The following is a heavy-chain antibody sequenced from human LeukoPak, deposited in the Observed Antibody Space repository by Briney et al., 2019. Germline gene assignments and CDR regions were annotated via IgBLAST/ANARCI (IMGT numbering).Heavy chain of an antibody. V-gene: IGHV3-30*18. J-gene: IGHJ6*02. Sequence: QTGGSLRLSCAASGFTFSSYGMHWVRQAPGKGLEWVAVISYDGSNKYYADSVKGRSTISRDNSKNTLYLQMNSLRAEDTAVYYCAKGDGSSWYFYYYYGMDVWGQGTTVTVSS. D-gene: IGHD6-13*01. CDR2: ISYDGSNK. CDR3: AKGDGSSWYFYYYYGMDV. CDR1: GFTFSSYG.